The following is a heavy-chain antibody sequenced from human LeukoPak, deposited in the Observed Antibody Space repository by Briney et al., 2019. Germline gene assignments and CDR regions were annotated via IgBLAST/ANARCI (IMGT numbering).Heavy chain of an antibody. CDR3: AREGSGRTAYNDGLDV. V-gene: IGHV3-53*01. J-gene: IGHJ3*01. D-gene: IGHD3-10*01. CDR1: GFTVSSSY. Sequence: GGSLRLPCAASGFTVSSSYMTWVRQAPGKGLEWVSVIRSGGSTVYADSVKGRFTISRDNSKNTLYLQLNSLRAEDTAVYYCAREGSGRTAYNDGLDVWGQGTMATVSS. CDR2: IRSGGST.